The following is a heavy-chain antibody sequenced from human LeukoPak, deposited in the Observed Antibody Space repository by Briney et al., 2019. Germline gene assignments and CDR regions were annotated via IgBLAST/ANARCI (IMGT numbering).Heavy chain of an antibody. CDR3: ARDPYIQLWSPYFDY. CDR1: GFTFSSYA. Sequence: GGSLRLSCAASGFTFSSYAMHWVRQAPGKGLEWVAVISYDGSNKYYADSVKGRFTISRDNSKNTLYLQMNSLRAEDTAVYYCARDPYIQLWSPYFDYWAREPWSPSPQ. V-gene: IGHV3-30-3*01. J-gene: IGHJ4*02. D-gene: IGHD5-18*01. CDR2: ISYDGSNK.